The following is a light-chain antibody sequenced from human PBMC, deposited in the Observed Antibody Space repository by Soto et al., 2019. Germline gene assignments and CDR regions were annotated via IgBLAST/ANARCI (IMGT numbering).Light chain of an antibody. Sequence: EIVMTQSPATLSVSPGDRATLSCRASQSLNSDLAWYQQKPGQAPRLLIYGASTRATGIPARFSGSGSGTEFTLTISSLQSEDFAVYYCQQYNNWPRTFGQGTKVEIK. CDR3: QQYNNWPRT. CDR1: QSLNSD. CDR2: GAS. J-gene: IGKJ1*01. V-gene: IGKV3-15*01.